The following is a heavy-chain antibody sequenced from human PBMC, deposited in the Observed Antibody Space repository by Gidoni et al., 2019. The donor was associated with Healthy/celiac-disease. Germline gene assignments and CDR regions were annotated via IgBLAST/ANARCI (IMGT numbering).Heavy chain of an antibody. Sequence: QVQLVESGGGVVQPGRSLRLSCAASGFTFSSYGMHWVRQAPGKGLEWVAVISYDGSNKYYADSVKGRFTISRDNSKNTLYLQMNSLRAEDTAVYYCAKGGVDPYYYYYKDVWGKGTTVTVSS. CDR1: GFTFSSYG. D-gene: IGHD3-10*01. CDR2: ISYDGSNK. CDR3: AKGGVDPYYYYYKDV. J-gene: IGHJ6*03. V-gene: IGHV3-30*18.